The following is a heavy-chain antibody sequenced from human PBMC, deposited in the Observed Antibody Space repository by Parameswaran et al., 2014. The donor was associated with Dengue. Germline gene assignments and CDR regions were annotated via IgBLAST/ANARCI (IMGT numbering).Heavy chain of an antibody. Sequence: VRQMPGKGLEWMGIIYPGDSDTRYSPSFQGQVTISADKSISTAYLQWSSLKASDTAMYYCARQQNPYYGDYGWFDPWGQGTLVTVSS. J-gene: IGHJ5*02. CDR3: ARQQNPYYGDYGWFDP. V-gene: IGHV5-51*01. D-gene: IGHD4-17*01. CDR2: IYPGDSDT.